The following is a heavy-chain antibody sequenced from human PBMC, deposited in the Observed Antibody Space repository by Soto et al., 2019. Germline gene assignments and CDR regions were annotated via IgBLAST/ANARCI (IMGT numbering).Heavy chain of an antibody. D-gene: IGHD1-26*01. Sequence: SETLSLTCAVSGGSISSGGYYWSWIRQPPGKGLEWIGYIYYSGSTYYNPSLKSRVTISVDTSKNQFSLKLSSVTAADTAVYYCARDPIVGATIGAFDIWGQGTMVTVSS. J-gene: IGHJ3*02. V-gene: IGHV4-30-4*01. CDR2: IYYSGST. CDR3: ARDPIVGATIGAFDI. CDR1: GGSISSGGYY.